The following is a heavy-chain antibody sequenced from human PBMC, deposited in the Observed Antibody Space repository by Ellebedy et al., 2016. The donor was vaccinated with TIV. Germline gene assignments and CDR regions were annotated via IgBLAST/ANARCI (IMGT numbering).Heavy chain of an antibody. Sequence: ASVKVSXXASGYTFTSYYMHWVRQAPGQGLEWMGGIIPIFGTANYAQKLQGRVTMTTDTSTSTAYMELRSLRSDDTAVYYCAREGHNMGDFDYWGQGTLVTVSS. CDR3: AREGHNMGDFDY. D-gene: IGHD3-16*01. CDR1: GYTFTSYY. V-gene: IGHV1-18*01. CDR2: IIPIFGTA. J-gene: IGHJ4*02.